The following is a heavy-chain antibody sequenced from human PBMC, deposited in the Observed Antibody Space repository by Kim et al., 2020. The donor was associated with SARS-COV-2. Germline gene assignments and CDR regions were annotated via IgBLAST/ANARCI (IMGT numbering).Heavy chain of an antibody. D-gene: IGHD2-15*01. Sequence: ASVKVSCKASGYTFTNYKLHWVRQAPGHGLEWMAIITPSPGDTTYAQKFQDRVTMTRDTSTSTAYLELTSLRSDDTAVYYCARDGGGTVVEPGPTVYTLDVWGQGTTVTVSS. CDR1: GYTFTNYK. J-gene: IGHJ6*02. V-gene: IGHV1-46*01. CDR2: ITPSPGDT. CDR3: ARDGGGTVVEPGPTVYTLDV.